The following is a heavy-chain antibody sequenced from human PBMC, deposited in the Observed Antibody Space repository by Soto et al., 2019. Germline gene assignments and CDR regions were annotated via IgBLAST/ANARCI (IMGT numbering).Heavy chain of an antibody. CDR2: IGTPDQT. Sequence: EVELLQSGGGLVQPGGSLTLSCVDSGLSFNIYAFNWVRQAPGKGLEWVSTIGTPDQTYYEDSVKGRFTISRDNSXRTLHLRMSNLRAEDTAMYYCASDGLNANGLVDWFDPWGHGTRVTVSS. CDR3: ASDGLNANGLVDWFDP. CDR1: GLSFNIYA. V-gene: IGHV3-23*01. J-gene: IGHJ5*02. D-gene: IGHD2-8*01.